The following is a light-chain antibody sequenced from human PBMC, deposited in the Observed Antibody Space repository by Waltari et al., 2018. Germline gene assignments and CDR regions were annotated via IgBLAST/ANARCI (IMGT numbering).Light chain of an antibody. CDR2: AAS. Sequence: DIQMTQSPSSMSESVGDRITISCRASQDISKSLNWFQQRPGKAPKLLITAASTLQSGVPSRFRGSSSGTDFTLTITNLQPEDFAIYYCQQSYSSPPTFVPGTKVDIK. V-gene: IGKV1-39*01. CDR1: QDISKS. J-gene: IGKJ3*01. CDR3: QQSYSSPPT.